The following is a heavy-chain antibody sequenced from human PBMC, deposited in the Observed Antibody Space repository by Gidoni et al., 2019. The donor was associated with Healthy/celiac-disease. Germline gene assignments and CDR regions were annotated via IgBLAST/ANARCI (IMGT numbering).Heavy chain of an antibody. CDR3: ARDSGDYDPPHFDY. V-gene: IGHV1-2*02. CDR2: IKPNSGGT. D-gene: IGHD3-3*01. CDR1: GYTFTGYY. J-gene: IGHJ4*02. Sequence: QVQLVQSGAEVKKPGASVKVSCKASGYTFTGYYMHWVRQAPGQGLEWMGWIKPNSGGTNYAQKFQGRVTMTRDTSISTAYMELRRLRSDDTAVYYCARDSGDYDPPHFDYWGQGTLVTVSS.